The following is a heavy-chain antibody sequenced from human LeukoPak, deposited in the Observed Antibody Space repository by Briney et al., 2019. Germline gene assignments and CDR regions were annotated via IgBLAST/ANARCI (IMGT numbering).Heavy chain of an antibody. CDR2: ISSSSSTR. CDR3: ARANSGYDFYY. Sequence: PGGSLRLSCAASGFTFSNYNMNWVRQAPGKGLEWVSYISSSSSTRYYADSVRGRFTISRDNAKNSLYLQMNSLRAEDTAVYYCARANSGYDFYYWGQGTLVTVSS. CDR1: GFTFSNYN. J-gene: IGHJ4*02. D-gene: IGHD5-12*01. V-gene: IGHV3-48*04.